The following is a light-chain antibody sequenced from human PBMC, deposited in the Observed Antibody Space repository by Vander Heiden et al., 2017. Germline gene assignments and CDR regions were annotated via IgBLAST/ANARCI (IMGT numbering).Light chain of an antibody. J-gene: IGLJ2*01. CDR3: YSTDSSGNHRV. CDR2: EDS. CDR1: ALPKKY. Sequence: SYELTQPPSVPVSPGQKARITCSGDALPKKYAYWYQQKSGQAPVLVIYEDSKRPSGIPERFSGSSSGTMATLTISGAQVEDEADYYCYSTDSSGNHRVFGGGTKLTVL. V-gene: IGLV3-10*01.